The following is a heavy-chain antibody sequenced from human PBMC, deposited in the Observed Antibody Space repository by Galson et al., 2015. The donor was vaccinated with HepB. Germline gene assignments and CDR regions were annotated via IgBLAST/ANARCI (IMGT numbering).Heavy chain of an antibody. J-gene: IGHJ5*02. Sequence: ETLSLTCTVSGGSISSYYWSWVRQPPGKGLEWIGYIYYSGSTNYNPSLKSRVTISVDTSKNQFSLKLSSVTAADTAVYYCARGGGWFDPWGQGTLVTVSS. CDR1: GGSISSYY. D-gene: IGHD3-10*01. CDR3: ARGGGWFDP. V-gene: IGHV4-59*01. CDR2: IYYSGST.